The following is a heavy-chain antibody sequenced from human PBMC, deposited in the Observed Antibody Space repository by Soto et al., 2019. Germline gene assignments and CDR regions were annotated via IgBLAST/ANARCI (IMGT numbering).Heavy chain of an antibody. CDR1: GFTFTTYW. Sequence: HPGGSLRLSCVASGFTFTTYWMSWVRQAPGKGLEWVANIRQDGGSQYYVDSVKGRFTISRDNAKNSVYLQMDSLRAEDTAIYYCVRGGHGSGSYLGSHWGQGILVTAPQ. J-gene: IGHJ4*02. CDR3: VRGGHGSGSYLGSH. D-gene: IGHD3-10*01. V-gene: IGHV3-7*03. CDR2: IRQDGGSQ.